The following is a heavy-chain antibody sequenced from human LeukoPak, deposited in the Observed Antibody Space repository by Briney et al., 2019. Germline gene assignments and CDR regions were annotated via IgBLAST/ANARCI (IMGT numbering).Heavy chain of an antibody. V-gene: IGHV4-39*01. CDR1: GGSISSSSYY. D-gene: IGHD3-10*01. CDR3: ASSVTMVRGVIAD. CDR2: IYYSGST. Sequence: SETLSLTCTVSGGSISSSSYYWGWIRQPPGKGLEWIGSIYYSGSTYYNPSLKSRVTMSVDTSKNQFSLKLSSVTAADTAVYYCASSVTMVRGVIADWGQGTLVTVSS. J-gene: IGHJ4*02.